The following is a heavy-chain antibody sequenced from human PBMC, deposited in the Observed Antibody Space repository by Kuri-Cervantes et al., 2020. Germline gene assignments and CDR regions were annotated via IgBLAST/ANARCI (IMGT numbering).Heavy chain of an antibody. CDR3: ARDKDSHFDY. V-gene: IGHV4-39*07. CDR1: SGSISSSSYY. D-gene: IGHD3-22*01. Sequence: SETLSLTCTVSSGSISSSSYYWGWIRQPPGKGLEWIGNIYYSGSTYYNPSLKSRVTISVDKSKNQFSLKLSSVTAADTAVYYCARDKDSHFDYWGQGTLVTVSS. J-gene: IGHJ4*02. CDR2: IYYSGST.